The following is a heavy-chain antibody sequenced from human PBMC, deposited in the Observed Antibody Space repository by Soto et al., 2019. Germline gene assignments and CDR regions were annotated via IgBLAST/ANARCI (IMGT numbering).Heavy chain of an antibody. CDR1: GFSVSSNY. D-gene: IGHD1-26*01. V-gene: IGHV3-53*01. J-gene: IGHJ5*02. CDR2: PYSGGST. Sequence: GGSLRLSCAISGFSVSSNYLSWVRQAPGKGLEWVSVPYSGGSTYYADSVQGRFTISRDKSNNTLYLQMRRVLAEDTAVYFCARHRHPRGTVGATSPLDPWGQGTQVTVSS. CDR3: ARHRHPRGTVGATSPLDP.